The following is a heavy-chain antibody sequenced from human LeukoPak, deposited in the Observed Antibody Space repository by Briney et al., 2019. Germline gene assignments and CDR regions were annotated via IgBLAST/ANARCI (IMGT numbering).Heavy chain of an antibody. Sequence: GGSLRLFCAASGFTFSSYAMHWVRQAPGKGLEYVSAISSNGGSTYYANSVKGRFTISRDNSKNTLYLQMGSLRAEDMAVYYCARDRGGEQQLFTFDYWGQGTLVTVSS. CDR1: GFTFSSYA. CDR2: ISSNGGST. V-gene: IGHV3-64*01. D-gene: IGHD6-13*01. CDR3: ARDRGGEQQLFTFDY. J-gene: IGHJ4*02.